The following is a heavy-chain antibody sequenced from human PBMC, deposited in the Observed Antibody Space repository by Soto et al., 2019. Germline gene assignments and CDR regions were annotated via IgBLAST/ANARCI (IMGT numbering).Heavy chain of an antibody. D-gene: IGHD5-18*01. V-gene: IGHV3-48*02. CDR1: GFTFSPYS. CDR3: ARVRGHSYGYADY. J-gene: IGHJ4*02. Sequence: HPGGSLRLSCAASGFTFSPYSMNWVRQAPGRGLEWVAFISGSGSPIYYADSVEGRFTISRDNAKNSLYLQMNSLRDEDTAVYYCARVRGHSYGYADYWGQGTLVTVSS. CDR2: ISGSGSPI.